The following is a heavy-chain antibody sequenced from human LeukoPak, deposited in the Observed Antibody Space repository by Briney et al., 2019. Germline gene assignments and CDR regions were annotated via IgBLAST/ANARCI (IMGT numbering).Heavy chain of an antibody. V-gene: IGHV3-30*14. CDR1: GFTFSSYA. J-gene: IGHJ5*02. CDR2: ISYDGSNK. CDR3: ASHIT. Sequence: GRPLRLSCAASGFTFSSYAMHWVRQAPGKGLEWVAVISYDGSNKYYADSVKGRFTISRDNSKNTLYLQMNSLRAEDTAVYYCASHITLGQGTLVTVSS.